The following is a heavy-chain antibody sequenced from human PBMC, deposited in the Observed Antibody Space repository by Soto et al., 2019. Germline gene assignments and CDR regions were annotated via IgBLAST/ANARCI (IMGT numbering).Heavy chain of an antibody. CDR3: ARERYYSDTSGIDS. J-gene: IGHJ4*02. V-gene: IGHV4-31*03. CDR2: IYNSGST. Sequence: PSETLSLTCTVSGASISCGDYCWSWIRQHPGKGLEWIGYIYNSGSTYYNPSLKSRITISVDTSKNQFSLKLSSVTAADTAVYYCARERYYSDTSGIDSWGQGALVTVSS. CDR1: GASISCGDYC. D-gene: IGHD3-22*01.